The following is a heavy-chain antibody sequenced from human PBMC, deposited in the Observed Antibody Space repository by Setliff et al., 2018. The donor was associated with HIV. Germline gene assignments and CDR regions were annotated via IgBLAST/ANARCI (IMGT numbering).Heavy chain of an antibody. CDR1: GDTFKMDT. CDR2: IIPVFGTA. J-gene: IGHJ4*02. V-gene: IGHV1-69*13. CDR3: ARGGVYYYDSSGWSMDY. Sequence: SVKVSCKASGDTFKMDTISWLRQAPGQGPEWMGGIIPVFGTANYAQKLQGRVTITADESTSTAYMELSSLRSEDTAVYYCARGGVYYYDSSGWSMDYWGQGTLVTVSS. D-gene: IGHD3-22*01.